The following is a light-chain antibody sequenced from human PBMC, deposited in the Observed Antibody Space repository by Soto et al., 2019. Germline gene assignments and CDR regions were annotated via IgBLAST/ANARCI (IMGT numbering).Light chain of an antibody. CDR3: LQHKSYPLT. J-gene: IGKJ4*01. V-gene: IGKV1-17*03. CDR1: QDISSY. Sequence: DIQMTQSPSAMSASVGDRVTITCRASQDISSYLAWFQQKPGKVPKRLIYAASSLQSGVPAGFSGSGSGTEFTLTISSLQPEDFATYYCLQHKSYPLTFGGGTKVEIK. CDR2: AAS.